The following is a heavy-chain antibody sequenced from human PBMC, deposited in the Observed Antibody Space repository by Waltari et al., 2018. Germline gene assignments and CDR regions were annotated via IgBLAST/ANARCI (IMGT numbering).Heavy chain of an antibody. CDR3: APVAESIAGLQH. CDR1: GYTFTDYY. D-gene: IGHD6-6*01. J-gene: IGHJ1*01. Sequence: EVQLVQSGAEVKKPGATVKISCKVSGYTFTDYYMHWVQQAPGKGLEWMGLVDPEEGETIYAENVQGRVTITADTSTDTAYMELGSLRSEDTAVYYCAPVAESIAGLQHWGQGTLVTVSS. CDR2: VDPEEGET. V-gene: IGHV1-69-2*01.